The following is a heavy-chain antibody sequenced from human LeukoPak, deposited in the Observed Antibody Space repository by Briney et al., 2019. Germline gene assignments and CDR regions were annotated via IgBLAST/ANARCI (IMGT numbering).Heavy chain of an antibody. CDR3: AKDIVVVHGGNAFDI. Sequence: ASVKVSCKASGYTFTSYGISWVRQAPGQGLEWMGWISAYNGNTNYAQKLQGRVTMTTDTSTSTAHMELRSLRSADTAVYYCAKDIVVVHGGNAFDIWGQGTMVTVSS. V-gene: IGHV1-18*01. D-gene: IGHD2-2*01. CDR1: GYTFTSYG. CDR2: ISAYNGNT. J-gene: IGHJ3*02.